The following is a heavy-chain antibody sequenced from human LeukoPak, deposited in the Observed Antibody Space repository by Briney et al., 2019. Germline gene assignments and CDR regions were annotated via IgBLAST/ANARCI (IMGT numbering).Heavy chain of an antibody. D-gene: IGHD3-10*01. CDR1: GGSFSGYY. CDR2: INHSGST. CDR3: ARSRSYYGSGSYYNPYYYYMDV. J-gene: IGHJ6*03. Sequence: PPETLSLTCAVYGGSFSGYYWSWIRQPPGKGLEWIGEINHSGSTNYNPSLKSRVTISVDTSKNQFSLKLSSVTAADTAVYYCARSRSYYGSGSYYNPYYYYMDVWGKGTTVTVSS. V-gene: IGHV4-34*01.